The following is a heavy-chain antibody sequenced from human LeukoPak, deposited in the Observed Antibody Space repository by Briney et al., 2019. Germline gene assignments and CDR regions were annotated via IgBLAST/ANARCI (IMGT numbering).Heavy chain of an antibody. CDR1: GFTVSSNY. D-gene: IGHD6-13*01. CDR3: ATLANQQLVYYYYYYYMDV. J-gene: IGHJ6*03. Sequence: GGSLRLSYPASGFTVSSNYMSWVRQAPGNGLEWVSVIYRDGSTYYAYSVKGRFTISIANSKYTLYLQMNSLRAKDTAVYYCATLANQQLVYYYYYYYMDVWGKGTTVTVSS. V-gene: IGHV3-66*02. CDR2: IYRDGST.